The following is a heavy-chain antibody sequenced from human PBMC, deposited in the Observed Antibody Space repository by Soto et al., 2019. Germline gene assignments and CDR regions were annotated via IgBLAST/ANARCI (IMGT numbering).Heavy chain of an antibody. J-gene: IGHJ5*02. CDR2: IYYSGST. Sequence: SDTLSLTCTVSGGSISSSSYYWGWIRQPPGKGLEWIGSIYYSGSTYYNPSLKSRVTISVDTSKNQFSLKLSSVTAADTAVYYCARRVITMVRGVISGWFDPWGQGTLVTVSS. V-gene: IGHV4-39*01. CDR3: ARRVITMVRGVISGWFDP. CDR1: GGSISSSSYY. D-gene: IGHD3-10*01.